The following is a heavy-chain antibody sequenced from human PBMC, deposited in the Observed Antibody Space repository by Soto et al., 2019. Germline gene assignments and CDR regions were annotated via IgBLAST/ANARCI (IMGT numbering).Heavy chain of an antibody. J-gene: IGHJ6*02. CDR1: GFTFSSYA. Sequence: QVQLVESGGGVVQPGRSLRLSCAASGFTFSSYAMHWVRQAPGKGLEWVAVISYDGSNKYYADSVKGRFTISRDNSKNTLYLEMNSLRAEDTAVYYWARDYYRFKSGYGFSMDVWGQGTTVTVSS. CDR3: ARDYYRFKSGYGFSMDV. D-gene: IGHD5-12*01. V-gene: IGHV3-30-3*01. CDR2: ISYDGSNK.